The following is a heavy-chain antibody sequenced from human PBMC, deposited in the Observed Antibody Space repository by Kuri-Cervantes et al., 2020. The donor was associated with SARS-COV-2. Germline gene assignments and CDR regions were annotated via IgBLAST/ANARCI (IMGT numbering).Heavy chain of an antibody. V-gene: IGHV4-39*01. CDR2: IYYSGST. CDR3: ARQHLGYYMDV. J-gene: IGHJ6*03. CDR1: GGSISGHS. Sequence: GSLRLSCTVSGGSISGHSWIWIRQPPGKGLEWIGSIYYSGSTHYNPSLKSRVSISVDTSRNQFSLKVSSVTAADTAVYSCARQHLGYYMDVWGKGTTVTVSS.